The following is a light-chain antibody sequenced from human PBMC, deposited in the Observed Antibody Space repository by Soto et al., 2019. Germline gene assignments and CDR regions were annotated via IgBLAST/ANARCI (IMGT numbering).Light chain of an antibody. CDR1: QDITNH. Sequence: EIVMTQSPATLSVSPGETVTVSCRATQDITNHLAWYHQKPGQSPQLLIYAASTLASGLPARFSGSGSGVEFTLIIYSLQSEDLGLYFCQQYNNWPLTFGGGTRV. J-gene: IGKJ4*01. CDR3: QQYNNWPLT. CDR2: AAS. V-gene: IGKV3-15*01.